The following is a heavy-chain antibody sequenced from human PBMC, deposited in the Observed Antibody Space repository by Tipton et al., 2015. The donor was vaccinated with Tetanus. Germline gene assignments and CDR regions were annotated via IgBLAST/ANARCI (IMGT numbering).Heavy chain of an antibody. CDR3: AKVYNLGGFGAFDI. CDR2: ISWSSGSI. Sequence: SLRLSCAASGFTFDDYAMHWVRQAPGKGLEWVSGISWSSGSIGYADSVKGRFTISRDNAKNSLYLQMNSLRAEDTALYYCAKVYNLGGFGAFDIWGQGTMVTVSS. J-gene: IGHJ3*02. CDR1: GFTFDDYA. D-gene: IGHD1-1*01. V-gene: IGHV3-9*01.